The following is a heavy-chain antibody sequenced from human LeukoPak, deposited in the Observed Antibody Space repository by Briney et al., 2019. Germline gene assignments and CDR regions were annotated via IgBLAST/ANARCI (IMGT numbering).Heavy chain of an antibody. Sequence: KSSETLSLTCTVSGGSISSYYWSWIRQPPGKGLEWLGYIYYSGSTIYHPSLKSRVTISVDTSKNQYSLKLSSVTAADTAVYYCARTYGDRYYDYDYGMDVWGQGTTVTVSS. V-gene: IGHV4-59*01. J-gene: IGHJ6*02. CDR1: GGSISSYY. D-gene: IGHD4-17*01. CDR2: IYYSGST. CDR3: ARTYGDRYYDYDYGMDV.